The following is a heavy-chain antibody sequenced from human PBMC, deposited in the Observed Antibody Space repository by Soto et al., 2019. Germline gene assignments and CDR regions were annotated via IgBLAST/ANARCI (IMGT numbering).Heavy chain of an antibody. CDR2: IYHSGST. CDR3: ARSSGWYEFDY. D-gene: IGHD6-19*01. V-gene: IGHV4-30-2*01. CDR1: GGSISSGGYS. J-gene: IGHJ4*02. Sequence: QLQLQESGSGLVKPSQTLSLTCAVSGGSISSGGYSWSWIRQPPGKGLEWIGYIYHSGSTYSNPSLKSRVTILVDRSKNQFSLKLSAVTAADTAVYYCARSSGWYEFDYWGQGTLVTVSS.